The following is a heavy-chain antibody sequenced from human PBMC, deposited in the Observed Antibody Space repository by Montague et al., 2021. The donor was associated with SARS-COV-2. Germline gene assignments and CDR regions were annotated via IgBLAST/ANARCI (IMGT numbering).Heavy chain of an antibody. J-gene: IGHJ4*02. CDR1: GGSITSSSYY. D-gene: IGHD5-24*01. CDR2: INHSGSP. V-gene: IGHV4-39*07. Sequence: SETLSLTCTVSGGSITSSSYYWGWIRQPPGEGLEWLGEINHSGSPNYNPSLKSRVTMSLDTSKNQFSLKLSSVTAADTAVYFCARGFRTVEMPTISFDYWGQGTLVTVSS. CDR3: ARGFRTVEMPTISFDY.